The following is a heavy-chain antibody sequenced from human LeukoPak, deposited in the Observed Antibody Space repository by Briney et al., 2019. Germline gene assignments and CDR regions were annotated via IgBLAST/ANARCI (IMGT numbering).Heavy chain of an antibody. J-gene: IGHJ6*02. CDR3: ARDLTWNDNYGLDV. D-gene: IGHD1-1*01. CDR2: IKQDGSEK. CDR1: GFTFSSYW. V-gene: IGHV3-7*03. Sequence: GGSLRLSCAASGFTFSSYWMSWVRQAPGKGLEWVANIKQDGSEKYYVDSVKGRFTISRDNAKNSLYLQMNSLRAEDTAVYYCARDLTWNDNYGLDVWGQGTTVTVSS.